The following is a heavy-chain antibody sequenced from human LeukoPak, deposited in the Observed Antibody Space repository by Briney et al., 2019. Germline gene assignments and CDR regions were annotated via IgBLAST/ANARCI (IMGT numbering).Heavy chain of an antibody. CDR3: AKPKNDYVWGSYRPFDY. J-gene: IGHJ4*02. V-gene: IGHV3-23*01. CDR2: ISGSGGST. Sequence: GGSLRLSCAASGFTFSSYAMSWVRQAPGKGLEWVSAISGSGGSTYYADSVKGRFTISRDNSKNTLYLQMNSLGAEDTAVYYCAKPKNDYVWGSYRPFDYWGQGTLVTVSS. D-gene: IGHD3-16*02. CDR1: GFTFSSYA.